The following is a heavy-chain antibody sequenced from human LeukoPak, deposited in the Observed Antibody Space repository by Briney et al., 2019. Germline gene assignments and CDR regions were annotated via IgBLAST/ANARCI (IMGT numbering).Heavy chain of an antibody. D-gene: IGHD6-19*01. CDR1: GYTFTGYY. CDR3: ASSSSGWYPLDY. Sequence: ASVKVSCKASGYTFTGYYMHWVRQAPGQGLEWMGWINPDSGGTNYAQKFQGRVTMTRDTSISTAYMELSRLRSDDTAVYYCASSSSGWYPLDYWGQGTLVTVSS. CDR2: INPDSGGT. V-gene: IGHV1-2*02. J-gene: IGHJ4*02.